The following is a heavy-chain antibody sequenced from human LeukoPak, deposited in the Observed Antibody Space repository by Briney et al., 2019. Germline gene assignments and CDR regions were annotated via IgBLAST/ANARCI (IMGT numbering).Heavy chain of an antibody. Sequence: SETLSLTCTVSGYSISSGYYWGWIRQPPGKGLEWIGSIYYSGSAYYNPSLKSRVTISVDTSKNQFSLKLSSVTAADTAVYYCARHKYSSGWPPEGAFDIWGQGTMVTVSS. D-gene: IGHD6-19*01. CDR2: IYYSGSA. CDR3: ARHKYSSGWPPEGAFDI. V-gene: IGHV4-38-2*02. J-gene: IGHJ3*02. CDR1: GYSISSGYY.